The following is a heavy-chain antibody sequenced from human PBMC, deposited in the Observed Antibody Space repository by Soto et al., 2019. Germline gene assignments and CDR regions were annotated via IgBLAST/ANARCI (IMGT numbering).Heavy chain of an antibody. J-gene: IGHJ3*02. Sequence: PSETLSLTCTVSGGSISSSTYYWGWIRQPPGKGLEWIGTIYYSRSTYFNPSLKSRVTISVDTSKNQFSLKLSSVTAADTAVYYWARSLEFCISTSCYPDAFDIWGQGTMVTVSS. CDR3: ARSLEFCISTSCYPDAFDI. D-gene: IGHD2-2*01. CDR2: IYYSRST. CDR1: GGSISSSTYY. V-gene: IGHV4-39*01.